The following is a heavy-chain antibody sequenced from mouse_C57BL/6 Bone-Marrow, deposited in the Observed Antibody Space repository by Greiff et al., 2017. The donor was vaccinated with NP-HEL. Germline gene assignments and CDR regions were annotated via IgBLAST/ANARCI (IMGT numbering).Heavy chain of an antibody. CDR2: ISGGGGNT. CDR1: GFTFSSYT. D-gene: IGHD2-4*01. Sequence: EVKLMESGGGLVKPGGSLKLSCAASGFTFSSYTMSWVRQTPEKRLEWVATISGGGGNTYYPDSVKGRFTISRDNAKNTLYLQMSSLRSEDTALYYCARHDFPFAYWGQGTLVTVSA. CDR3: ARHDFPFAY. J-gene: IGHJ3*01. V-gene: IGHV5-9*01.